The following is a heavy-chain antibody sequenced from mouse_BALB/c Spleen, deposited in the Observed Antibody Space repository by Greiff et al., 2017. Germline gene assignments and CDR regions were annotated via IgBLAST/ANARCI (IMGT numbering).Heavy chain of an antibody. CDR2: IYPGGGYT. Sequence: QVQLQQSGPELVKPGALVKISCKASGYTFTSYDINWVKQRPGHGLEWIGDIYPGGGYTNYNEKFKGKATLTADTSSSTAYMQLSSLTSEDSAIYYCARRGRYDRDAMDYWGQGTSVTVSS. V-gene: IGHV1-63*02. J-gene: IGHJ4*01. CDR1: GYTFTSYD. D-gene: IGHD2-14*01. CDR3: ARRGRYDRDAMDY.